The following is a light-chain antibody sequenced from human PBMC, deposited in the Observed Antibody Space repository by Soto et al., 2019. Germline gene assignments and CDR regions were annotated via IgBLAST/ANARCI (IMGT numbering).Light chain of an antibody. CDR3: QQSFTTPLT. CDR2: VAS. V-gene: IGKV1-39*01. Sequence: DIQRTQPPCSLAASVGVSVTITCRASQSVGRFLNWYQQKPGKAPTVLINVASTLRSGVPSRFSGSGSGTDFNLTINSLQPEDFATYFCQQSFTTPLTFGGGTKV. J-gene: IGKJ4*01. CDR1: QSVGRF.